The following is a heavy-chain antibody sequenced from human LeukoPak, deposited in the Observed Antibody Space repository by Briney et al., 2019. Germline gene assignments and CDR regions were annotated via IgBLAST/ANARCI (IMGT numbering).Heavy chain of an antibody. Sequence: ASVKVSCKASGYTFTGYYMHWARQAPGQGLEWMGRINPNSGGTNYAQKFQGRVTMTRDTSISTAYMELSRLRSEDTAVYYCASWSYGDYAGLWGQGTLVTVSS. CDR3: ASWSYGDYAGL. CDR1: GYTFTGYY. CDR2: INPNSGGT. V-gene: IGHV1-2*06. J-gene: IGHJ4*02. D-gene: IGHD4-17*01.